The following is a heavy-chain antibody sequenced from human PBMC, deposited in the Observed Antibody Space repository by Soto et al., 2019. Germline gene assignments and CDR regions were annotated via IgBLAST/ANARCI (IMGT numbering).Heavy chain of an antibody. Sequence: GGSLRLSCAASGFTFSSYSMNWVRQAPGKGLEWVSSISSSSSYIYYADSVKGRFTISRDNAKNSLYLQMNSLRAEDTAGYYCARDLDYYGSGSYDAFDIWGQGTMVTVSS. CDR3: ARDLDYYGSGSYDAFDI. J-gene: IGHJ3*02. CDR2: ISSSSSYI. CDR1: GFTFSSYS. D-gene: IGHD3-10*01. V-gene: IGHV3-21*01.